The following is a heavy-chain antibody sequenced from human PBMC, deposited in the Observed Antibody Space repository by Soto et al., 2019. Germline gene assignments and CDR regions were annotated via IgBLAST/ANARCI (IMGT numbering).Heavy chain of an antibody. CDR3: TRLLSPMRGMDV. J-gene: IGHJ6*02. V-gene: IGHV3-73*01. CDR1: GFTFSGSA. CDR2: IRSKANSYAT. Sequence: GGSLRLSCAASGFTFSGSAMHWVRQASGKGLEWVGRIRSKANSYATAYAASVKGRFTISRDDSKNTAYLQMNSLKTEDTAVYYCTRLLSPMRGMDVWGQGTTVTVSS.